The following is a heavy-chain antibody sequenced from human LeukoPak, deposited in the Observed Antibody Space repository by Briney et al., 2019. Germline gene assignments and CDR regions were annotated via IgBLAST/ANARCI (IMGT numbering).Heavy chain of an antibody. Sequence: SETLSLTRTVSRGSLSPYYWSWIRQPPGKGLGGVGYIYYSVSPIYNASLKIRVTLSLDRPKNQFSLQLNSVTPENTAVYYCATGGHGSGAYRFDSWGQETLVTVSS. D-gene: IGHD3-10*01. V-gene: IGHV4-59*12. CDR1: RGSLSPYY. CDR3: ATGGHGSGAYRFDS. CDR2: IYYSVSP. J-gene: IGHJ4*02.